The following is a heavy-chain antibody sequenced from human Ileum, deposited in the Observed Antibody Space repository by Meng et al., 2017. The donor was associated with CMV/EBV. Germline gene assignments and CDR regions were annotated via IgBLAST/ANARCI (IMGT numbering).Heavy chain of an antibody. CDR3: AREGSAVH. J-gene: IGHJ4*02. D-gene: IGHD6-13*01. CDR1: GTSITGYY. V-gene: IGHV4-4*07. CDR2: IYTSGST. Sequence: QLPLPALCPGLVEPSATLSLTRTVSGTSITGYYWSLIRQSSAKGLEGIGRIYTSGSTNYNPSLHSRVSMSIDTSKNQFSLKLRSVTAADTAVYYCAREGSAVHWGQGTLVTVSS.